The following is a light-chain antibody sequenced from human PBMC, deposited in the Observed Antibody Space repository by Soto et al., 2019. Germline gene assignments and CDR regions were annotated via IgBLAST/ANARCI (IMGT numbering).Light chain of an antibody. CDR2: GAS. CDR1: QSISSSY. V-gene: IGKV3D-7*01. Sequence: EVVLTQSPATLSLSPGEGATLSCRVSQSISSSYLSWYQQRHGQAPRLLIYGASTRATGIPARFSGSGRGSGTDFTLTISSLQPEDFAVYYCQQDYNLPITFGQGTRLEIK. J-gene: IGKJ5*01. CDR3: QQDYNLPIT.